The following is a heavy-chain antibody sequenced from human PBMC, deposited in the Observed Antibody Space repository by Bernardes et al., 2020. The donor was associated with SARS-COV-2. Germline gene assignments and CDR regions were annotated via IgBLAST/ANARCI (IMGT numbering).Heavy chain of an antibody. CDR3: ASATTDYGCHY. CDR1: GYTFTGYY. J-gene: IGHJ4*02. D-gene: IGHD4-17*01. Sequence: ASVKVSCKTSGYTFTGYYMHWVRQAPGQGLEWMGWINPNSGGSNYAQKFQGRVTMTRDTSISTAYMELSSLRSDDTAVYYCASATTDYGCHYWGQGSLVTVSS. CDR2: INPNSGGS. V-gene: IGHV1-2*02.